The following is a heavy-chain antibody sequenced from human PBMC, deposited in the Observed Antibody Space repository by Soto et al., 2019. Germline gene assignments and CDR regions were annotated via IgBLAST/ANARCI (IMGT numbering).Heavy chain of an antibody. CDR1: GGTFSSYA. CDR3: ASGGYYYDSSGYSGFDY. Sequence: SVKVSCKASGGTFSSYAISWGRQAPGQGLEWMGGIIPNFGTANYAQKFQGRVTITADESTSTAYMELSSLRSEDTAVYYCASGGYYYDSSGYSGFDYWGQGTLVTVSS. V-gene: IGHV1-69*13. D-gene: IGHD3-22*01. CDR2: IIPNFGTA. J-gene: IGHJ4*02.